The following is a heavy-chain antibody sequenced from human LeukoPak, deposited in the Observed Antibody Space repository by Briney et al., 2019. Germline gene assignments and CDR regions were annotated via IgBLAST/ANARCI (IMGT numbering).Heavy chain of an antibody. D-gene: IGHD1-26*01. V-gene: IGHV4-4*08. CDR2: IYFTGST. CDR1: GGSISSYY. J-gene: IGHJ4*02. CDR3: ARSIVGYDWNFDQ. Sequence: SETLSLTSTVSGGSISSYYWHWIRQPPGKSLDWIGYIYFTGSTNYNPSLESRVTMSVDTSKNQFSLYLSSVTAADTAIYYCARSIVGYDWNFDQWGQGILVTVSS.